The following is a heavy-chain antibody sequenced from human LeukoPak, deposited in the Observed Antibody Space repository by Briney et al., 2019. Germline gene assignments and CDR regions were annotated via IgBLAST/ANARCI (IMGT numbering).Heavy chain of an antibody. CDR1: GFTFSSYG. Sequence: GRSLRLSCAASGFTFSSYGMHWVRQAPGKGLEWVAAIWYDGSSKYYADSVKGRFTISRDNSKNTLYLQMNSLRAEDTTVYYCARAHRLLTRELLGVFEYWGQGTLVTVSS. D-gene: IGHD1-26*01. CDR3: ARAHRLLTRELLGVFEY. V-gene: IGHV3-33*01. J-gene: IGHJ4*02. CDR2: IWYDGSSK.